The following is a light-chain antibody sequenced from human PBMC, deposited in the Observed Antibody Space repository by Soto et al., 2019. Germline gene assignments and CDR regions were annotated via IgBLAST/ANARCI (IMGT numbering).Light chain of an antibody. Sequence: QSVLTQPPSVSAAPGQTVTISCSGSSSNIGNNYVSWYQQLPGTAPKLLIYENNKRPSGIPDRFSGSKSGTSATLGITGLQTRDEADYYCGTWDSSLSAVYVFGTGTKLTVL. CDR1: SSNIGNNY. V-gene: IGLV1-51*02. CDR2: ENN. J-gene: IGLJ1*01. CDR3: GTWDSSLSAVYV.